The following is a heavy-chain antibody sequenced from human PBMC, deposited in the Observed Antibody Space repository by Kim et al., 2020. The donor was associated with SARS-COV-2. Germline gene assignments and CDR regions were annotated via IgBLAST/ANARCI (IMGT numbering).Heavy chain of an antibody. CDR2: IRSKAYGGTT. CDR1: GFTFGDYA. D-gene: IGHD3-10*01. J-gene: IGHJ4*02. CDR3: TREGPESPNYYGSGSYYNFADY. V-gene: IGHV3-49*03. Sequence: GGSLRLSCTASGFTFGDYAMSWFRQAPGKGLEWVGFIRSKAYGGTTEYAASVKGRFTISRDDSKSIAYLQMNSLKTEDTAVYYCTREGPESPNYYGSGSYYNFADYWGQGTLVTVSS.